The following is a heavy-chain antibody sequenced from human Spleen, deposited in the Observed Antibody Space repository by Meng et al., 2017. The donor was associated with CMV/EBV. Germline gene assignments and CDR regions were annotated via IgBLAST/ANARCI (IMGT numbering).Heavy chain of an antibody. CDR1: GGTFSSYT. V-gene: IGHV1-69*02. Sequence: SVKVSCKASGGTFSSYTISWVRQDPGQGLEWMGRIIPILGIANYAQKFQGRVTITADKSTSTAYMALSSLRSEDTAVYYCELAVAGNRFDYWGQGTLVTVSS. CDR2: IIPILGIA. J-gene: IGHJ4*02. CDR3: ELAVAGNRFDY. D-gene: IGHD6-19*01.